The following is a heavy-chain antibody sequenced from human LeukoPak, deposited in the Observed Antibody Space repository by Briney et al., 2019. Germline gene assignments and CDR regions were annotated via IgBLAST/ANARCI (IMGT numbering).Heavy chain of an antibody. J-gene: IGHJ6*03. CDR2: ISAYNGNT. V-gene: IGHV1-18*01. CDR3: ARGPIIDIVIIPAADDYYYMDV. Sequence: ASVKVSCKASGYTFRSYGISWVRQAPGQGLEWMGWISAYNGNTNSAQKIQGRVTMTTDTSTSTAYMEFRSLRSDDTAVYYCARGPIIDIVIIPAADDYYYMDVWGKGTTVTVSS. CDR1: GYTFRSYG. D-gene: IGHD2-2*01.